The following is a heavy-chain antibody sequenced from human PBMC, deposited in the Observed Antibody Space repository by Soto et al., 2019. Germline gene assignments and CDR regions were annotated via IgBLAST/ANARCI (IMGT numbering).Heavy chain of an antibody. J-gene: IGHJ4*02. CDR2: SGALTGFT. Sequence: QLQLVQSGSEVKKPGASVKVSCKTSGFTFTNYGFTWVRQAPGKGLEWMGWSGALTGFTNYAQDFQGRVTLTTAPSTSTAYMELRGLRSDDTSLYYCAATTSIATGLRDRGQGTLVSVAS. V-gene: IGHV1-18*01. CDR3: AATTSIATGLRD. D-gene: IGHD6-6*01. CDR1: GFTFTNYG.